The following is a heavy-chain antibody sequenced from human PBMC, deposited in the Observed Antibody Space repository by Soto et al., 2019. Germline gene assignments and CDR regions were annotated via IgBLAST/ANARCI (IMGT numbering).Heavy chain of an antibody. J-gene: IGHJ6*03. CDR2: VSAYNGNT. V-gene: IGHV1-18*01. CDR3: ARGKASGWYNGIYYYYMDV. CDR1: GYTFTSYG. D-gene: IGHD6-19*01. Sequence: QVQLVQSGAEVKKPGASVKVSCKASGYTFTSYGISWVRQAPGQGLEWMGWVSAYNGNTNYAQKLQGRVTMPTDTSTSTAYMELRSLRSDDTAVYYCARGKASGWYNGIYYYYMDVWGKGTTVTVSS.